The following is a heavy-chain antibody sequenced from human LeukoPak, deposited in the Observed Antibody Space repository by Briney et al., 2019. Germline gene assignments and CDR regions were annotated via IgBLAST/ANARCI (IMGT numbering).Heavy chain of an antibody. J-gene: IGHJ4*02. CDR3: ARDQVTAAGTGGLGY. CDR2: IYHSGST. V-gene: IGHV4-61*01. D-gene: IGHD6-13*01. Sequence: SEIVCLTCTVSGGSVRGDRYYWNWMRQPPGKGLEWDGEIYHSGSTIYNPSLKSRVTVSVDMSKNQFSLKPNSVTAADTAVYFCARDQVTAAGTGGLGYWGQGTLVTVSS. CDR1: GGSVRGDRYY.